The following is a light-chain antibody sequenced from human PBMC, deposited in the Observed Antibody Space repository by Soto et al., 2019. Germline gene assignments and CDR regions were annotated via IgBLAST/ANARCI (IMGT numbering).Light chain of an antibody. V-gene: IGKV1-39*01. CDR1: QSISSY. CDR3: QQSYSTPRT. CDR2: AAS. Sequence: DIQMTQSPSSLSASVGDRVTITCRASQSISSYLNWYQQKPGKAPKLLIYAASSLQSGVPSRFSGSGSGTDFTLTIRSLQTADSATYYCQQSYSTPRTFGQGTKVDIK. J-gene: IGKJ1*01.